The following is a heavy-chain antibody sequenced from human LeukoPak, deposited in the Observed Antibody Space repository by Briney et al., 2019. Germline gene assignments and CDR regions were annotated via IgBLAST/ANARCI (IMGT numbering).Heavy chain of an antibody. CDR3: ARGRDSSGYRDFDY. J-gene: IGHJ4*02. V-gene: IGHV1-8*01. CDR1: GYTFTSYD. Sequence: EASVKVSCKASGYTFTSYDINWVRQATGQGLEWMGWMNPNSGNTGYAQKFQGRVTMTRNTSISTAYMGLSSLRSEDTAVYYCARGRDSSGYRDFDYWGQGTLVTVSS. CDR2: MNPNSGNT. D-gene: IGHD3-22*01.